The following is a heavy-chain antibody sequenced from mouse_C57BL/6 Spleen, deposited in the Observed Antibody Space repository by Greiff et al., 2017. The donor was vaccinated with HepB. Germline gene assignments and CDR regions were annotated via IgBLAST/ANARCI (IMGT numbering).Heavy chain of an antibody. V-gene: IGHV5-6*01. Sequence: EVQVVESGGDLVKPGGSLKLSCAASGFTFSSYGMSWVRQTPDKRLEWVATISSGGSYTYYPDSVKGRFTISRDNAKNTLYLQMSSLKSEDTAMYYCARRGVAHFDYWGQGTTLTVSS. CDR2: ISSGGSYT. D-gene: IGHD1-3*01. CDR1: GFTFSSYG. J-gene: IGHJ2*01. CDR3: ARRGVAHFDY.